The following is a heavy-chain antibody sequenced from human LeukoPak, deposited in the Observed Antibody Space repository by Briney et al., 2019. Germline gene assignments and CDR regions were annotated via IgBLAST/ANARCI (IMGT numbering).Heavy chain of an antibody. J-gene: IGHJ6*03. CDR2: ISGDGGST. V-gene: IGHV3-23*01. CDR1: GFTFSNYA. Sequence: GGSLRLSCAASGFTFSNYAMSWVRQAPGKGLEWVSAISGDGGSTYYADSVKGRFAISRDNSKNTLFLQMNSLRAEDTAISYCAKDHYDGNPRTSYFYYMDVWGKGTTVTVSS. CDR3: AKDHYDGNPRTSYFYYMDV. D-gene: IGHD4-23*01.